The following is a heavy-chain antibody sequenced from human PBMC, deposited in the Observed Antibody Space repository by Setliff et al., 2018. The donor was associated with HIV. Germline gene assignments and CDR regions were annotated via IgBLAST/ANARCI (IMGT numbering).Heavy chain of an antibody. Sequence: SETLSLTCSVSGGSTNSDNYYWGWIRQAPGKGLEWIGSIYYSGTTNYNPSLKSRVTISIDTSKNQFSLKLRSATATDTALYYCARVSSSYYFLGAFDSWGQGTLVTVSS. D-gene: IGHD6-13*01. V-gene: IGHV4-39*07. J-gene: IGHJ4*02. CDR1: GGSTNSDNYY. CDR2: IYYSGTT. CDR3: ARVSSSYYFLGAFDS.